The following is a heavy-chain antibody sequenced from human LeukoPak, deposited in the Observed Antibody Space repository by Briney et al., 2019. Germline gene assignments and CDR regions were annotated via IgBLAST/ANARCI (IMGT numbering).Heavy chain of an antibody. CDR3: RSRQTNYSSRPAFVDY. CDR1: GFTFSSYA. Sequence: GGSLRLSCAASGFTFSSYAMSWVRQAPGKGLEWVSAISGSGGSTYYADSVKGRFTISRDNSKNTLYLQMNSLRAEDTAVYHCRSRQTNYSSRPAFVDYWGQGTLVTVSS. J-gene: IGHJ4*02. V-gene: IGHV3-23*01. CDR2: ISGSGGST. D-gene: IGHD6-13*01.